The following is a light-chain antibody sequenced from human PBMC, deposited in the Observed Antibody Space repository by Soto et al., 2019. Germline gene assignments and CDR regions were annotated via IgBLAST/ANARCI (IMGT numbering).Light chain of an antibody. V-gene: IGKV1-5*03. Sequence: DIQVTQSPSTLSASVGDRVTITCRASQSISTWLAWFQQKPGRAPKVLISKASTLESGVPSRFSGDGSGTEFTLTISRLQTDDLATYYCQQFAAGSPWTFGQGTKVELK. J-gene: IGKJ1*01. CDR1: QSISTW. CDR2: KAS. CDR3: QQFAAGSPWT.